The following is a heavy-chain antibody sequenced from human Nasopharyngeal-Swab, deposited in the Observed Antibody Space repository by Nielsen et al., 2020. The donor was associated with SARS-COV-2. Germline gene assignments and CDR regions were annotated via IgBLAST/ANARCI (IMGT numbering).Heavy chain of an antibody. J-gene: IGHJ4*02. V-gene: IGHV3-23*01. CDR1: GFAFGNYA. Sequence: GESLKISCTVSGFAFGNYAMSWVRQAPGKGLEWVSGISGSDGNTFVADSVKGRFTISRDNSKNTLYLQMSSLRVADTATYYCAKEGSIIVGTFFDSWGQGALVTVSS. D-gene: IGHD1-26*01. CDR2: ISGSDGNT. CDR3: AKEGSIIVGTFFDS.